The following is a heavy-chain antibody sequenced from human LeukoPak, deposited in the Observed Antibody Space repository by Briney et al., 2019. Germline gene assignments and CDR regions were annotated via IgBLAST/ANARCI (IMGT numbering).Heavy chain of an antibody. CDR3: AKGGRWDYYDSSH. V-gene: IGHV3-23*01. J-gene: IGHJ3*01. D-gene: IGHD3-22*01. Sequence: GGSLRLSCAASGFTFSSYAMTWVRQAPGKGLEWVSGISGSGGSTYYADSVKGRLTISRDNSKNTLYLQMNSLRAEDTAVYYCAKGGRWDYYDSSHWGQGTMVTVSS. CDR1: GFTFSSYA. CDR2: ISGSGGST.